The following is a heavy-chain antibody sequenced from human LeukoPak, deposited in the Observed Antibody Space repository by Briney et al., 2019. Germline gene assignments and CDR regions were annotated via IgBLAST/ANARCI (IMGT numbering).Heavy chain of an antibody. V-gene: IGHV4-39*01. CDR1: GGYVNTRSYF. D-gene: IGHD6-19*01. CDR3: ARQRGGGWYHPHLF. J-gene: IGHJ4*02. CDR2: MYYSGTT. Sequence: PSETLSLTCSASGGYVNTRSYFWGWIRQSPGKGLEWIASMYYSGTTYYNPSLKSRVTISVDTLKSQLSLKLSSVTAADTAVYYCARQRGGGWYHPHLFWGQGILVTVSS.